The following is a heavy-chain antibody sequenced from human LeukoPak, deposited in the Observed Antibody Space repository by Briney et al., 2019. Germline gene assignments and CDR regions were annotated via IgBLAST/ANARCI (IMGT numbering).Heavy chain of an antibody. Sequence: GESLKISCKGSGYSFTTHWIGWVRQMPGKGLEWMGIIYPGDSDTTYSPSFQGQVTIAADKSISTAYPQWSSLKASDTAMYYCARSRSFDWFVDYWGQGTLVTVSS. CDR3: ARSRSFDWFVDY. D-gene: IGHD3-9*01. V-gene: IGHV5-51*01. CDR2: IYPGDSDT. CDR1: GYSFTTHW. J-gene: IGHJ4*02.